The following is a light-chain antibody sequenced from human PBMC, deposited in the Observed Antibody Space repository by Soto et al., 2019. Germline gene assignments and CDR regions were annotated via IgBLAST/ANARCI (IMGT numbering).Light chain of an antibody. CDR1: QDISNY. CDR3: QQYDNLPLT. V-gene: IGKV1-33*01. CDR2: DAS. J-gene: IGKJ4*01. Sequence: DIQMTQSPSSLSASVGDRVTITCQASQDISNYLNWYQNKPGKAPKLLIYDASNLETGVPSRFSGSGSGTDFTFTISSLQPEDIATYYCQQYDNLPLTFGGGTKVEIK.